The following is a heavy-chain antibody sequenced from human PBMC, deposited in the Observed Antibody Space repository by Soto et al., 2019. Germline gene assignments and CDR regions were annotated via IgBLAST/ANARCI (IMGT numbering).Heavy chain of an antibody. CDR3: ARTLYGDNVDY. CDR2: MNPNSGNT. CDR1: GYTFTRYD. J-gene: IGHJ4*02. V-gene: IGHV1-8*01. Sequence: QVQLVQSGAEVKKTGASVKVSCKASGYTFTRYDINWVRQATGQGLEWMGWMNPNSGNTGYAQKFQGRVTMTKNTSISTAYMELSSVRSADTAVYYCARTLYGDNVDYWGQGTLVTVSS. D-gene: IGHD4-17*01.